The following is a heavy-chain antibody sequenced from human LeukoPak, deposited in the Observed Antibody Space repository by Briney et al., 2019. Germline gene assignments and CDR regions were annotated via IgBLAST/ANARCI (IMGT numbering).Heavy chain of an antibody. J-gene: IGHJ4*01. V-gene: IGHV3-23*01. CDR2: ISPAGDST. CDR1: GFTFSDYS. CDR3: ARRLVTAGVTDFFDY. Sequence: GGSLRLSCAASGFTFSDYSMSWVRQAPGAGLEWVSAISPAGDSTTDADSVKGRFTISRDNSKSTLYLQMHVLTAEDTALYYCARRLVTAGVTDFFDYWGHGTLVSVSS. D-gene: IGHD6-13*01.